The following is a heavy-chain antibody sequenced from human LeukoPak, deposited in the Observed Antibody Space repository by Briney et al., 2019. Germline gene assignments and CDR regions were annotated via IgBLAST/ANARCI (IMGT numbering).Heavy chain of an antibody. Sequence: GASVKVSCKASGYTFTSYGISWVRQAPGQGLEWMGWISAYNGNTNYAQKLQGRVTMTTDTSTTTAYMELRSLVSDDTAVYYCARGSTVRCYYDSSGYYRGAVDYWGQGTLVTVSS. J-gene: IGHJ4*02. CDR2: ISAYNGNT. CDR1: GYTFTSYG. V-gene: IGHV1-18*01. CDR3: ARGSTVRCYYDSSGYYRGAVDY. D-gene: IGHD3-22*01.